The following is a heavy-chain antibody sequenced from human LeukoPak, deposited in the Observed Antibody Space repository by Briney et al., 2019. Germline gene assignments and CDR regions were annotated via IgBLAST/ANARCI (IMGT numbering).Heavy chain of an antibody. D-gene: IGHD3-10*01. CDR1: GYSFTSYW. V-gene: IGHV5-10-1*01. CDR2: IDPSDSYT. CDR3: ARAYGSGSYSGY. Sequence: GASLKICCKGSGYSFTSYWISGGRQMPGKGVGGMGRIDPSDSYTNYSPSFQGHVTISADKSISTAYLQWSSLKASDTAMYYCARAYGSGSYSGYWGQGTLVTVSS. J-gene: IGHJ4*02.